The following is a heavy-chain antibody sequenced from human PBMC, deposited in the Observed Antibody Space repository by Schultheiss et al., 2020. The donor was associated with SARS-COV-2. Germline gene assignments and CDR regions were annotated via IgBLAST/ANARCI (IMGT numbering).Heavy chain of an antibody. V-gene: IGHV4-59*12. CDR3: ARIIVVPAATQYYFDY. D-gene: IGHD2-2*01. CDR1: GGSISSYY. J-gene: IGHJ4*02. CDR2: IYYSGST. Sequence: ESLKISCTVSGGSISSYYWSWIRQPPGKGLEWIGYIYYSGSTNYNPSLKSRVTMSVDTSKNQFSLKLSSVTAADTAVYYCARIIVVPAATQYYFDYWGQGTLVTVSS.